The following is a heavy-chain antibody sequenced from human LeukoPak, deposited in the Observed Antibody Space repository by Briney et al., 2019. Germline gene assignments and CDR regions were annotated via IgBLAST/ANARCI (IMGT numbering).Heavy chain of an antibody. CDR1: GGSIGSYY. J-gene: IGHJ4*02. D-gene: IGHD3-22*01. Sequence: SETLSLTCTVSGGSIGSYYWSWIRQPPGKGLEWIGYIYYSGSTNYNPSLKSRVTISVDTSKNQLSLKLSSVTAADTAVYYCARVGGDSSGYYYSGRPCPNCVDYWGQGTLVTVSS. V-gene: IGHV4-59*01. CDR3: ARVGGDSSGYYYSGRPCPNCVDY. CDR2: IYYSGST.